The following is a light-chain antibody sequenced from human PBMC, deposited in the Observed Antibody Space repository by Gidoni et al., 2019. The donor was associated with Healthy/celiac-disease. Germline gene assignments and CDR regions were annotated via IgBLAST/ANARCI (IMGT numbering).Light chain of an antibody. J-gene: IGKJ1*01. Sequence: ELLMTQSPAPLSVSPGERATLPCRASQSVSSNLAWYQQKPGQAPRLLIYGASTRATGIPARFSGSGSGTEFTLTISSLQSEDFAVYYCQLGRTFGQGTKVEIK. CDR2: GAS. CDR1: QSVSSN. V-gene: IGKV3-15*01. CDR3: QLGRT.